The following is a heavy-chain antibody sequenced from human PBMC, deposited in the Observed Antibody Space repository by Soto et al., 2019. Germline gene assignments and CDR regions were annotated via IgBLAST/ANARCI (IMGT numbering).Heavy chain of an antibody. CDR3: ARYRAYYDFWSGYYVYYYYYGMDV. V-gene: IGHV1-2*04. Sequence: ASVKVSCKASGYTFTGYYMHWVRQAPGQGLKWMGWINPNSGGTNYAQKIQGWVTMTRDTSISTAYMELSRLRSDDTALYYFARYRAYYDFWSGYYVYYYYYGMDVWGQGTTVTVSS. CDR1: GYTFTGYY. D-gene: IGHD3-3*01. CDR2: INPNSGGT. J-gene: IGHJ6*02.